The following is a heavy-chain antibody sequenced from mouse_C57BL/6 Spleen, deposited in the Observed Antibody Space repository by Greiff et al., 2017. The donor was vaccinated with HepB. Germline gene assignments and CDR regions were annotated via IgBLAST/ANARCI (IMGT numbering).Heavy chain of an antibody. J-gene: IGHJ2*01. CDR3: ARKYYSNPFDY. V-gene: IGHV5-17*01. Sequence: DVKLVESGGGLVKPGGSLKLSCAASGFTFSDYGMHWVRQAPEKGLEWVAYISSVSSTIYYADTVKGRFTISRDNAKNTLFLQMTSLRSEDTAMYYFARKYYSNPFDYWGQGTTLTVSS. CDR2: ISSVSSTI. CDR1: GFTFSDYG. D-gene: IGHD2-5*01.